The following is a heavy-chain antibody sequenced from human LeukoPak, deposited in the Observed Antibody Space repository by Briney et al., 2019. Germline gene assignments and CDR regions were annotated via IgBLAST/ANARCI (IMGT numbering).Heavy chain of an antibody. J-gene: IGHJ4*02. CDR1: GGSFSGYY. V-gene: IGHV4-34*01. Sequence: PSETLSLTCAVYGGSFSGYYWSWIRQPPGEGLEWIGEINHSGSTNYNPSLKSRVTISVDTSKNQFSLKLSSVTAADTAVYYCARGYYDSSGYRDYWGQGTLVTVSS. CDR3: ARGYYDSSGYRDY. CDR2: INHSGST. D-gene: IGHD3-22*01.